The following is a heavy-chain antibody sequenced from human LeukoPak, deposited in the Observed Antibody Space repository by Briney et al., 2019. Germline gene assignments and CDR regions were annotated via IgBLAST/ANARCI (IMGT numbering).Heavy chain of an antibody. D-gene: IGHD5-18*01. V-gene: IGHV1-69*05. Sequence: ASVKVSCKASGGTFSSYAISWVRQAPGQGLEWMGGIIPIFDTANYAQKFQGRVTITTDESTSTAYMELSSLRSEDTAVYYCARVGSFVFGYSYGSSAFDIWGQGTMVTVSS. CDR1: GGTFSSYA. J-gene: IGHJ3*02. CDR2: IIPIFDTA. CDR3: ARVGSFVFGYSYGSSAFDI.